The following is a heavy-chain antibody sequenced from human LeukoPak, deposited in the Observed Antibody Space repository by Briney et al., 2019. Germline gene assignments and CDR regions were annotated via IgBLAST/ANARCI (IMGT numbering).Heavy chain of an antibody. CDR2: ISAGGDRT. V-gene: IGHV3-23*01. CDR1: GFAFSSLD. CDR3: AKDARRSSGWWFFDH. D-gene: IGHD6-19*01. J-gene: IGHJ4*02. Sequence: GGSLRLSCAAPGFAFSSLDMGWGRQAPRKGLEWVSAISAGGDRTYYADSVRGRFTLSRDKSKNTLYLQMNSLRAEDTAVYYCAKDARRSSGWWFFDHWGQGTLVTVSS.